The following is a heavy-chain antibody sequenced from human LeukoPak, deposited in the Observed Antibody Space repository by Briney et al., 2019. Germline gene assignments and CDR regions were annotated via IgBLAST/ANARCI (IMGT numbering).Heavy chain of an antibody. J-gene: IGHJ3*02. CDR1: GFTFSNYT. CDR3: AISSEAFDI. V-gene: IGHV3-21*01. CDR2: ISTRSAYI. Sequence: GGSLRLSCAASGFTFSNYTVSWVRQAPGKGLEWVSSISTRSAYIYFADSLKGRFTISRDNARKSLYLQMNSLRAEDTAVYYCAISSEAFDIWGQGTMVTVSS.